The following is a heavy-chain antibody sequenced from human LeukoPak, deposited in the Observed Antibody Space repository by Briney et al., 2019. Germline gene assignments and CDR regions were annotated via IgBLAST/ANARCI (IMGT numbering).Heavy chain of an antibody. CDR2: IYYSGST. J-gene: IGHJ3*02. Sequence: MPSETLSLTCAVSGGSISSSNWWSWIRQPPGKGLEWIGYIYYSGSTNYNPSLKSRVTISVDKSKNQFSLKLSSVTAADTAVYYCAREGSNGDYSPRAFDIWGQGTMVTVSS. CDR3: AREGSNGDYSPRAFDI. D-gene: IGHD4-17*01. CDR1: GGSISSSNW. V-gene: IGHV4-61*05.